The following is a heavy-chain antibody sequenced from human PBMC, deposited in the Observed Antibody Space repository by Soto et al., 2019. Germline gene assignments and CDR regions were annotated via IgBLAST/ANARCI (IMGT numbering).Heavy chain of an antibody. V-gene: IGHV1-3*05. Sequence: QVQLVQSGAEEKKPGASVKVSCKASGYTFTSYAMDWVRQAPGQRLEWMGWINAGNGNIKYSQKFQGRVTITRDTSASTAYMELSSLRSEDTAVYYCARSIVVVTALDYWGQGTLVTVSS. CDR1: GYTFTSYA. D-gene: IGHD2-21*02. CDR3: ARSIVVVTALDY. J-gene: IGHJ4*02. CDR2: INAGNGNI.